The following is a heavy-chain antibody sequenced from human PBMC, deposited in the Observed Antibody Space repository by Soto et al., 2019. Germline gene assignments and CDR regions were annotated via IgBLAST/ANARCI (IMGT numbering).Heavy chain of an antibody. CDR3: ARDRYYDFWSGYGDYYYYGMDV. Sequence: GGSLRLSCAASGFTFSSYSMNWVRQAPGKGLEWVSSISSSSSYIYYADSVKGRFTISRDNAKNSLYLQMNSLRAEDTAVYYCARDRYYDFWSGYGDYYYYGMDVWGQGTTVTVSS. J-gene: IGHJ6*02. CDR2: ISSSSSYI. CDR1: GFTFSSYS. V-gene: IGHV3-21*01. D-gene: IGHD3-3*01.